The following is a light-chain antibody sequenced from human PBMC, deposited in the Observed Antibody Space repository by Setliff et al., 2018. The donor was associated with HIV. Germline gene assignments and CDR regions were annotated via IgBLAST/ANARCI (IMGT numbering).Light chain of an antibody. J-gene: IGLJ1*01. Sequence: QSVLTQPASVSGSPGQSITISCTGTSSDVGSYNLVSWYQQHPGKAPKLMIYEVNKRPSGVSYRFSGSKSGNTASLTISGLQAEDEADYYCCSYASSSTYVFGSGTKVTVL. V-gene: IGLV2-23*02. CDR2: EVN. CDR1: SSDVGSYNL. CDR3: CSYASSSTYV.